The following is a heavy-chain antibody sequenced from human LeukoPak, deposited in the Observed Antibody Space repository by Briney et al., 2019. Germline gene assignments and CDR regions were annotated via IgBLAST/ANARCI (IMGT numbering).Heavy chain of an antibody. Sequence: PSETLSLSCTVSGGSISSYYWSWIRQPPGKGLEWVGYIYYSGSTKYNPSLKSRVTISVDTSKNQFSLKLSSVTAADTAVYYCARELLRHDILTGSYFDYWGQGTLVTVSS. CDR2: IYYSGST. V-gene: IGHV4-59*01. J-gene: IGHJ4*02. CDR3: ARELLRHDILTGSYFDY. CDR1: GGSISSYY. D-gene: IGHD3-9*01.